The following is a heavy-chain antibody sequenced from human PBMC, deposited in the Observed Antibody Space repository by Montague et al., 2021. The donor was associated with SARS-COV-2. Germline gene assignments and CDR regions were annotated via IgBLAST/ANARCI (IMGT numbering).Heavy chain of an antibody. Sequence: SETLSLTCIVSGGSISGFYWSWIRQPPVKGLEWIGYIYYSGSTKYNPSLESRVAVSVDRSRNQVSLKLTSVTAADTAVYYCARLLRSCTNGVCRTYYYYALDVWGQGTTVTVSS. CDR1: GGSISGFY. CDR2: IYYSGST. CDR3: ARLLRSCTNGVCRTYYYYALDV. J-gene: IGHJ6*02. V-gene: IGHV4-59*01. D-gene: IGHD2-8*01.